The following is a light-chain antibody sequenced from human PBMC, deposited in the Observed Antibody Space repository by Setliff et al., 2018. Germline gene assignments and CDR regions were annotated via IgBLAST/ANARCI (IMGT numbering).Light chain of an antibody. V-gene: IGLV7-46*01. CDR2: DTS. J-gene: IGLJ2*01. CDR3: FLSYSGIVI. CDR1: TGTVTSGHY. Sequence: QAVVTQEPSLTVSPGGTVTLTCGSSTGTVTSGHYPYWFQKKPGQAPKTLIYDTSEKYSWTPARFSGSLLGGKAALTLSGAQPEDEADYYCFLSYSGIVIFGGGTKVTVL.